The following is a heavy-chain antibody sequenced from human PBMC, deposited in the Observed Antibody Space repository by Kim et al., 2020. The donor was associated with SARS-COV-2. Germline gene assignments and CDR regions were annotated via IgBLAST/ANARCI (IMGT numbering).Heavy chain of an antibody. J-gene: IGHJ5*02. CDR3: ARDFGDRWRLSGRTADP. Sequence: GGSLRLSCAASGFTFSSYAMHWVRQAPGKGLEWVAVISYDGSNKYYADSVKGRFTISRDNSKNTLYLQMNSLRAEDTAVYYCARDFGDRWRLSGRTADPWGQGTLVTVSS. D-gene: IGHD3-10*01. CDR1: GFTFSSYA. V-gene: IGHV3-30-3*01. CDR2: ISYDGSNK.